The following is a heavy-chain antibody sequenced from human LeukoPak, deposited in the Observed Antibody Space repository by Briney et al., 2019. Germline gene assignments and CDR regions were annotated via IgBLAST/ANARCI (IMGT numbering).Heavy chain of an antibody. V-gene: IGHV3-33*01. CDR3: ARDLSFGSLDF. CDR1: GFIFSTHG. Sequence: GGSLRLSLAGSGFIFSTHGMPWVRQAPSKGPGWVAGMWYDGSREDYADSVKGRFTISRDMSKNTLNLQMNSLRVEDTAMFYCARDLSFGSLDFRGQGTLVTVSS. CDR2: MWYDGSRE. J-gene: IGHJ4*02. D-gene: IGHD1-26*01.